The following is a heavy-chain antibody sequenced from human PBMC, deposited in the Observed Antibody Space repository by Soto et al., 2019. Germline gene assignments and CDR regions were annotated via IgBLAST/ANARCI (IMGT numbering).Heavy chain of an antibody. CDR2: IGSSSSYM. CDR3: ARDGTSIIDY. D-gene: IGHD3-10*01. V-gene: IGHV3-21*01. J-gene: IGHJ4*02. Sequence: VGSLRLSCAASGFTFSTYSMNWVRQAPGKGLEWVSCIGSSSSYMYYADSVKGRFTISRDNAKNSLYLQMNSLRAEDTAVYYCARDGTSIIDYWGQGTLVTVSS. CDR1: GFTFSTYS.